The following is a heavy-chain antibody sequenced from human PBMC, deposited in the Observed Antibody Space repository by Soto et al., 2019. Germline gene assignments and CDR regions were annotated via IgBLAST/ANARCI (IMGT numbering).Heavy chain of an antibody. CDR2: TYPGGSDT. CDR3: ARLLSCSTNTCNDH. Sequence: GESLKISCKGSGYSFTNYWIGWVRQLPGKGLEWVGVTYPGGSDTRYSPSFQGQVTISVDKSISTAYLQWSSLKASDTAMYYCARLLSCSTNTCNDHWGQGTLVTVSS. CDR1: GYSFTNYW. V-gene: IGHV5-51*01. D-gene: IGHD2-2*01. J-gene: IGHJ4*02.